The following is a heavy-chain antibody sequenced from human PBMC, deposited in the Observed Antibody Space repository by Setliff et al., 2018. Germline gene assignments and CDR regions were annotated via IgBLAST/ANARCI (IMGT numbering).Heavy chain of an antibody. CDR3: ARDISGYSYGAYYYGMDV. D-gene: IGHD5-18*01. CDR2: ISYDGTIT. Sequence: GGSLRLSCAASGFLYSNNAFHWVRQTPGKGLEWVAVISYDGTITHYVDSVKGRFSISRDNSQNTLYLQMNSLSPEDTALYYCARDISGYSYGAYYYGMDVWGQGTTVTVSS. J-gene: IGHJ6*02. CDR1: GFLYSNNA. V-gene: IGHV3-30*04.